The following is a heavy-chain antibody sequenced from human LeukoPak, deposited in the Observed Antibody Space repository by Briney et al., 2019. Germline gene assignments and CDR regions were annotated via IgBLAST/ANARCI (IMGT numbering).Heavy chain of an antibody. D-gene: IGHD2-2*01. CDR1: GGSISSSSYY. Sequence: SETLSLTCTVSGGSISSSSYYWGWIRQPPGKGLEWIGSIYYSGSTYYNPSLKSRVTISVDTSKNQFSLKLSSVTAADTAVYYCAGLAVVVPAAIPDPGYSYGSWGQGTLVTVSS. CDR2: IYYSGST. J-gene: IGHJ4*02. V-gene: IGHV4-39*07. CDR3: AGLAVVVPAAIPDPGYSYGS.